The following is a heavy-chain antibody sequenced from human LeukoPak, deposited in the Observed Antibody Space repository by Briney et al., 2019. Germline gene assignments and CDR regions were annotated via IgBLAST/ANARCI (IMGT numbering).Heavy chain of an antibody. Sequence: SQTLSLTCAISGDGVSSNSAAWNWIRQSPSRGLEWLGRTYYRSKWYNDYAVSVKSRITINPDTSKNQFSLQLNSVTPEDTAVYYCARDQTKRKWTTVTNAFDYWGQGTLVTVSS. CDR2: TYYRSKWYN. CDR1: GDGVSSNSAA. CDR3: ARDQTKRKWTTVTNAFDY. V-gene: IGHV6-1*01. D-gene: IGHD4-17*01. J-gene: IGHJ4*02.